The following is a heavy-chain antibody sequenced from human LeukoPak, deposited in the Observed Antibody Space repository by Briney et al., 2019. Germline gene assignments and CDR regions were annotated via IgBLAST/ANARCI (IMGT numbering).Heavy chain of an antibody. Sequence: SVKVSCKASGFTFTSSAMQWVRQARGQRLEWIGWIVVGSGNTNYAQKFQERVTITRDMSTSTAYMELSSLRSEDTAVYYCAADHDPAYCGGDCLTNWGQGTLVTVSS. CDR2: IVVGSGNT. J-gene: IGHJ4*02. V-gene: IGHV1-58*02. CDR1: GFTFTSSA. D-gene: IGHD2-21*02. CDR3: AADHDPAYCGGDCLTN.